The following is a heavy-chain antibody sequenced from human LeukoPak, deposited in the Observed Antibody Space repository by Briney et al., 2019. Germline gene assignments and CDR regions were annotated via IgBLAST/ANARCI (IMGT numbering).Heavy chain of an antibody. CDR3: AREMRSDCSGGSCYPQFDY. V-gene: IGHV3-48*04. Sequence: GRSLRLSCAASGFTFSSYGMHWVRQAPGKGLEWVSYISSSGSTIYYADSVKGRFTISRDNAKNSLYLQMNSLRAEDTAVYYCAREMRSDCSGGSCYPQFDYWGQGTLVTVSS. D-gene: IGHD2-15*01. J-gene: IGHJ4*02. CDR2: ISSSGSTI. CDR1: GFTFSSYG.